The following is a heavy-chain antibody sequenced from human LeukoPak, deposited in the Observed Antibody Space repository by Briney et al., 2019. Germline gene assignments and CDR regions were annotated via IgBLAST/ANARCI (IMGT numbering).Heavy chain of an antibody. J-gene: IGHJ4*02. Sequence: GGSLRLSCAASGFTVSTNYMSWVRQAPGKGLEWVSSISSSSSYTYYADSVKGRFTISRDNAKNSLYLQMNSLRAEDTAVYYCARDLGLEPFYWGQGTLVTVSS. CDR1: GFTVSTNY. D-gene: IGHD3/OR15-3a*01. V-gene: IGHV3-21*01. CDR3: ARDLGLEPFY. CDR2: ISSSSSYT.